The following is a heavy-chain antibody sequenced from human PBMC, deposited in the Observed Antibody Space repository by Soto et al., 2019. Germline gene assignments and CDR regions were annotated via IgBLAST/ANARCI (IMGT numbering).Heavy chain of an antibody. CDR1: GFTFTSSA. CDR2: IVVGSGNT. J-gene: IGHJ4*02. D-gene: IGHD3-22*01. CDR3: AAGYYDSSGCYFDS. Sequence: ASVKVSCKASGFTFTSSAMQWVRQARGQRLEWIGWIVVGSGNTNYAQKFQERVTITRDMSTSTAYMELSSLRSEDTAVYYCAAGYYDSSGCYFDSWGQGTLVTVSS. V-gene: IGHV1-58*02.